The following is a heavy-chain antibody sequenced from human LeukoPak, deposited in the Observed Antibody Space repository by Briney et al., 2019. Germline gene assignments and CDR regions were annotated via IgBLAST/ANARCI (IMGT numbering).Heavy chain of an antibody. Sequence: SETLSLTCTVSGGSISSNYWSWIRQPPGKGLEWIGYIYYRGSTDYNPSLKSRVTISVDTSKNQFSLKLSSVTAADTAVYYCARQNYDEVNYYYYGLDVWGQGTTVTVSS. D-gene: IGHD3-3*01. J-gene: IGHJ6*02. CDR2: IYYRGST. CDR1: GGSISSNY. V-gene: IGHV4-59*08. CDR3: ARQNYDEVNYYYYGLDV.